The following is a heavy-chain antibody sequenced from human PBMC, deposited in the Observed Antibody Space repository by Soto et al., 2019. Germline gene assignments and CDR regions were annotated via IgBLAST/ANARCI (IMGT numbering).Heavy chain of an antibody. CDR1: GDTFTFYS. V-gene: IGHV1-69*02. CDR2: INPILSMS. CDR3: ASSYGSGYRAFDY. D-gene: IGHD3-10*01. J-gene: IGHJ4*02. Sequence: QVQLVQSGAEVKKPGSSARVSCKASGDTFTFYSINWVRQAPGLGVEWMGRINPILSMSNYAQRFQGRVTMTADKSTSTAYMELSSLRSEDTAMYYCASSYGSGYRAFDYWGQGALVTVSS.